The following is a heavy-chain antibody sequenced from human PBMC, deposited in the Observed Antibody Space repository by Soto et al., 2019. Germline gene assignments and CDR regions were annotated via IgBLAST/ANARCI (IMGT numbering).Heavy chain of an antibody. V-gene: IGHV1-2*02. D-gene: IGHD2-2*01. Sequence: ASVKVSCKASGYTFTGYYMHWVRQAAGQGLEWMGWINPNSGGTNYAQKFQGRVTMTRDTSISTAYMELSRLRSDDTAVYYCARGEGYCSSTSCPYFDYWGQGTLVTVSS. CDR1: GYTFTGYY. J-gene: IGHJ4*02. CDR2: INPNSGGT. CDR3: ARGEGYCSSTSCPYFDY.